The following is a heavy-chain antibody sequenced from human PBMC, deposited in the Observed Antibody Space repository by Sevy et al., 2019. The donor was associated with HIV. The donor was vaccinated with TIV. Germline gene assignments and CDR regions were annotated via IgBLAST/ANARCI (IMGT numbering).Heavy chain of an antibody. D-gene: IGHD3-9*01. V-gene: IGHV1-2*02. CDR3: ARHTGFMIDS. J-gene: IGHJ4*02. CDR1: GYTFTGHH. Sequence: ASVKVSCKASGYTFTGHHLHWVRQAPGHGLEWMGWINTHNCGTNYGQNFQGRVIMTRDTSITTAYLDVSSLRSDDTAIYYCARHTGFMIDSWGQGTLVTVSS. CDR2: INTHNCGT.